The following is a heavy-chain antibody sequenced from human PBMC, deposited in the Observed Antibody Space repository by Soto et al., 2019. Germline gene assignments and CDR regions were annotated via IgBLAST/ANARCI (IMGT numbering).Heavy chain of an antibody. J-gene: IGHJ4*02. CDR2: SYWSGNT. CDR1: GVPISSYDW. V-gene: IGHV4-31*02. D-gene: IGHD3-22*01. CDR3: ARDPQYTDSSGYYVSTGNFDL. Sequence: QVHLEESGPGLVRPSGTLSLTCNVSGVPISSYDWWTWVRQTPGKGLEWIGYSYWSGNTYYNPSLKSRVTISVDTAKNQFSLRLSSVTAADTGVYYCARDPQYTDSSGYYVSTGNFDLWGQGILVTVSS.